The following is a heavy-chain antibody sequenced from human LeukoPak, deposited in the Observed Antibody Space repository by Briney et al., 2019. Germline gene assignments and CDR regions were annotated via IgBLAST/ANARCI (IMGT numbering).Heavy chain of an antibody. CDR2: IYSDNT. CDR1: GFTVSSNS. Sequence: GGSPRLSCTVSGFTVSSNSLSWVRQAPGEGLELVSFIYSDNTHYSDSVKGRFTISRDNSKNTLYLQMNSLRAEDTALYYCARDTEDYSNYEIYYYYYYMDVWGKGTTVTVSS. D-gene: IGHD4-11*01. J-gene: IGHJ6*03. V-gene: IGHV3-53*01. CDR3: ARDTEDYSNYEIYYYYYYMDV.